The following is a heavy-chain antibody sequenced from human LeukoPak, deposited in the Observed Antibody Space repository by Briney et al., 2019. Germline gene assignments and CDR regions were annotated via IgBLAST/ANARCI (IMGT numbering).Heavy chain of an antibody. CDR3: ASNPPRTGDFNS. J-gene: IGHJ4*02. CDR1: GYSFTSYA. Sequence: ASVKVSCKASGYSFTSYAIHWVRQAPGQRLEWMGWINAGNGNTKYSQWFQGRVTITRDTFASTAYMELSSLRSEDTAVYYCASNPPRTGDFNSWGQGALVTVSS. CDR2: INAGNGNT. D-gene: IGHD7-27*01. V-gene: IGHV1-3*01.